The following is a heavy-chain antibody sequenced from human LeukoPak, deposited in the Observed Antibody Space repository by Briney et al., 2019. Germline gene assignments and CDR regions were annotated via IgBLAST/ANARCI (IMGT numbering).Heavy chain of an antibody. V-gene: IGHV3-30-3*01. Sequence: QPGRSLRLSCAASGFTFSSYAMHWVRQAPGKGLEWVAAISYDGSNKYYADSVKGRFTISRDNSKNTLYLQMNSLRAEDTAVYYCARDGSAYCGGDCYSHFFDYWGQGTLVTVSS. D-gene: IGHD2-21*02. CDR1: GFTFSSYA. J-gene: IGHJ4*02. CDR3: ARDGSAYCGGDCYSHFFDY. CDR2: ISYDGSNK.